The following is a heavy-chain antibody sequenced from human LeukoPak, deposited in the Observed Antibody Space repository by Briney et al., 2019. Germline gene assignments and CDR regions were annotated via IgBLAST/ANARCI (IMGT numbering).Heavy chain of an antibody. D-gene: IGHD3-3*01. Sequence: ASVKVSCKASGYTFANYSMHWVRQAPGQGLEWMGIINPSGGSTNYAQRFQGRVTMTRDTSTTTVYMELSSLRSEDTAVYYCARDRTDFWSGYYEGNWFDPWGQGTLVTVSS. CDR1: GYTFANYS. J-gene: IGHJ5*02. V-gene: IGHV1-46*01. CDR3: ARDRTDFWSGYYEGNWFDP. CDR2: INPSGGST.